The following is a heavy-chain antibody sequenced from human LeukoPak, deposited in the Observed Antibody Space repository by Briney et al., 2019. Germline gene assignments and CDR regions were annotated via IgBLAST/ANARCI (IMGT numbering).Heavy chain of an antibody. CDR2: IYSGGST. CDR3: ASTRVGGTMAFDI. CDR1: GFTVSSNH. D-gene: IGHD3-10*01. J-gene: IGHJ3*02. V-gene: IGHV3-53*01. Sequence: GGSLRLSCAVSGFTVSSNHMSWVRQAPGKGLEWVSVIYSGGSTFYADSVKGRFTISRDNSKNTLYLQMNSLRADDTAVYYCASTRVGGTMAFDIWGQGTMVTVSS.